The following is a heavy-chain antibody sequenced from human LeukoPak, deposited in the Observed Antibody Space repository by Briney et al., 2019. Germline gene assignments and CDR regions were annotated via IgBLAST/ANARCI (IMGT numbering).Heavy chain of an antibody. D-gene: IGHD5-12*01. CDR1: GGSISSGDYY. V-gene: IGHV4-30-4*01. CDR3: ARVYGGYGVFDY. J-gene: IGHJ4*02. CDR2: IYYSGST. Sequence: SQTLSLTCTVSGGSISSGDYYWSWIRQPPGKGLEWIGYIYYSGSTYYNPSLKSRVTISVDTSKNQFSLKLSSVTAADTAVYYCARVYGGYGVFDYWGQGTPVTVSS.